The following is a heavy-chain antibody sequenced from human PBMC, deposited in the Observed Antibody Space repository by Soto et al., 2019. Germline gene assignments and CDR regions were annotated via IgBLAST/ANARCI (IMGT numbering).Heavy chain of an antibody. J-gene: IGHJ4*02. CDR1: GFTFNNAW. D-gene: IGHD6-25*01. CDR2: IKRKADGGST. V-gene: IGHV3-15*07. Sequence: PGGTLRLSCAASGFTFNNAWMNWVRQAPGKGLEWVGRIKRKADGGSTDYAAPVKGRFVISRDDSRNTLYLQMDSLKSDDTAVYYCTTDGAWESAGCFDYWGRGTLVPVSS. CDR3: TTDGAWESAGCFDY.